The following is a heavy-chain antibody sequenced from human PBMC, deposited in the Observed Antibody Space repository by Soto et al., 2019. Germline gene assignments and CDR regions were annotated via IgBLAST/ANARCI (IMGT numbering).Heavy chain of an antibody. D-gene: IGHD1-26*01. Sequence: GGSLRLSCAASGFIFSSHSFYWVRQAPGKGLEWISYISSSSATTYYADSVKGRFIISRDNVKNSVYLQMNRLRDEDSAAYFCASHLGSSDFDYWGQGTQVTVSS. CDR3: ASHLGSSDFDY. J-gene: IGHJ4*02. V-gene: IGHV3-48*02. CDR1: GFIFSSHS. CDR2: ISSSSATT.